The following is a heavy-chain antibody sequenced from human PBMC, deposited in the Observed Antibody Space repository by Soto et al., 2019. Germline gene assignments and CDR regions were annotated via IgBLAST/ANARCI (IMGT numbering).Heavy chain of an antibody. D-gene: IGHD6-13*01. Sequence: GESLKISCKGSGYSFTSYWIGWVRQMPGKGLEWMGIIYPGDSDTRYSPSFQGQVTISADKSISTAYLQWSSLKASDTAMYYCARRYSSSWYSYYYSGMDVWGQGTTVTVSS. V-gene: IGHV5-51*01. CDR3: ARRYSSSWYSYYYSGMDV. J-gene: IGHJ6*02. CDR1: GYSFTSYW. CDR2: IYPGDSDT.